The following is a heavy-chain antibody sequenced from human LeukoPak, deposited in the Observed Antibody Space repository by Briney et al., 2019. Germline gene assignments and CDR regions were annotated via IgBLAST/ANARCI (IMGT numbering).Heavy chain of an antibody. CDR3: ARPVVPAANAFDL. Sequence: GESLKISSKGSGSSFTSYWIGWARPKPGKGMEWRGMIYPGESDTRYSTSFQGQVTISDEKSKSTTYLHWSSLKASDTAMYYCARPVVPAANAFDLWGQGTMVTVSS. V-gene: IGHV5-51*01. CDR1: GSSFTSYW. D-gene: IGHD2-2*01. CDR2: IYPGESDT. J-gene: IGHJ3*01.